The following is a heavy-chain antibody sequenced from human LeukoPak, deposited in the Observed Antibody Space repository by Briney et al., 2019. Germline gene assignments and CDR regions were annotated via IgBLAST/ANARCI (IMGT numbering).Heavy chain of an antibody. CDR3: ARAAKDITMVRDNWFDP. CDR2: IIPILGIA. J-gene: IGHJ5*02. V-gene: IGHV1-69*04. Sequence: SVKVSCKASGGTFSSYAISWVRQAPGQGLEWMGWIIPILGIANYAQKFQGRVTITADKSPSTAYMELSSLRSEDTTVYYCARAAKDITMVRDNWFDPWGQGTLVTVSS. D-gene: IGHD3-10*01. CDR1: GGTFSSYA.